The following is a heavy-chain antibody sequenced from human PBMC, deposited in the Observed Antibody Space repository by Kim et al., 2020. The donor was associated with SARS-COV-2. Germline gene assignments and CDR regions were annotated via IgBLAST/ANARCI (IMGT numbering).Heavy chain of an antibody. Sequence: ASVKVSCKASGYTFTSYYMHWVRQAPGQGLEWMGIINPSGGSTSYAQKFQGRVTMTRDTSTSTVYMELSSLRSEDTAVYYCARDLDSYGYMGWFDPWGQGTLVTVSS. V-gene: IGHV1-46*01. D-gene: IGHD5-18*01. CDR3: ARDLDSYGYMGWFDP. CDR2: INPSGGST. J-gene: IGHJ5*02. CDR1: GYTFTSYY.